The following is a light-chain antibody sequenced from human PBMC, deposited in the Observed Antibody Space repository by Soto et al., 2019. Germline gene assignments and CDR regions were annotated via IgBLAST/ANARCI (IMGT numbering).Light chain of an antibody. V-gene: IGLV2-11*01. Sequence: QSVLTQPRSVSGSPGQSVTISYTGTSSYVGGYNYVSWYQQHPGKAPKLMIYDVSKRPSGVPDRFSGSKSGNTASLTISGLQAEDEADYYCCSYAGSYTYVFGTGTKVTVL. J-gene: IGLJ1*01. CDR1: SSYVGGYNY. CDR2: DVS. CDR3: CSYAGSYTYV.